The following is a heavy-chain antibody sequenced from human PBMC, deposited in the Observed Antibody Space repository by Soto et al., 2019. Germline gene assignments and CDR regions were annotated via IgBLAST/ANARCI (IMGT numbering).Heavy chain of an antibody. CDR3: ARSIFYSDVTNYSPFKY. CDR1: GGSVSSGNYY. V-gene: IGHV4-61*01. Sequence: ASETLSLTCTVSGGSVSSGNYYWSWIRQPPGKGLEWIGYFYYTGSINYNPSLKSRVTIFIDASKNQFSLTLYSVTAADTAVYFCARSIFYSDVTNYSPFKYWAQGTLFTVSS. D-gene: IGHD3-22*01. J-gene: IGHJ4*02. CDR2: FYYTGSI.